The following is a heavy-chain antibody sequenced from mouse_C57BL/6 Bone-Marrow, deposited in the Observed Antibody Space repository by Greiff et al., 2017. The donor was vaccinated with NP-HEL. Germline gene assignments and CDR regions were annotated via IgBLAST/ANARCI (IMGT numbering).Heavy chain of an antibody. D-gene: IGHD2-3*01. CDR2: INPGSGGT. Sequence: QVQLRQSGAELVRPGTSVKVSCKASGYAFTNYVIAWVKQRPGQGFEWIGGINPGSGGTNYNEKFKGKATLTADQSSITAYMQLSSVTSEDSAVYFCARWGGYYHYFDYWGQGTTLTVAS. CDR1: GYAFTNYV. J-gene: IGHJ2*01. V-gene: IGHV1-54*01. CDR3: ARWGGYYHYFDY.